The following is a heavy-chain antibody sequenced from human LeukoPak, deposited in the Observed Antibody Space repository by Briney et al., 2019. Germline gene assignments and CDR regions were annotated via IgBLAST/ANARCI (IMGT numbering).Heavy chain of an antibody. D-gene: IGHD6-13*01. V-gene: IGHV4-61*02. CDR1: GGSINSTSHY. Sequence: SETLSLTCTVSGGSINSTSHYWSWIRQPAGRGPEWIGRFYTSGRTTNNPSLKSRVSTSVDTSNNQFSLRLRSVTAADTAVYYCARGTGAAGRYDLWGQGTLVTVSS. CDR2: FYTSGRT. CDR3: ARGTGAAGRYDL. J-gene: IGHJ5*02.